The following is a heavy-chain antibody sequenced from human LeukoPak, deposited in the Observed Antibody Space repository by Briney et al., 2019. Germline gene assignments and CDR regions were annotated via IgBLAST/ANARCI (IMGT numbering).Heavy chain of an antibody. J-gene: IGHJ5*02. D-gene: IGHD6-13*01. V-gene: IGHV3-74*01. CDR1: GFTFSSYW. Sequence: PGGSLRLSCAASGFTFSSYWMHWVRQAPGKGLVWVSRINSDGSSTSYADSVKGRFTISRDNAKNTLYLQMNSLRAEDTAVYYCARSYSSSWYPNWFDPWGQGTLVTVSS. CDR3: ARSYSSSWYPNWFDP. CDR2: INSDGSST.